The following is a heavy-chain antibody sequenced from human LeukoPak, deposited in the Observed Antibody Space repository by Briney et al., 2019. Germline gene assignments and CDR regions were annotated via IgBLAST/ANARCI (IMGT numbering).Heavy chain of an antibody. CDR2: ITGSGDST. CDR3: AKDSTHDYFYNYMDA. D-gene: IGHD5/OR15-5a*01. CDR1: GFTFSSYA. V-gene: IGHV3-23*01. Sequence: GGSLRLSCAASGFTFSSYAMTWVRQASGKGLEWVSVITGSGDSTYYADSVKGRFTISRDNSKNTLYLQMKSLGAEDTALYYCAKDSTHDYFYNYMDAWGKGTTVTVTS. J-gene: IGHJ6*03.